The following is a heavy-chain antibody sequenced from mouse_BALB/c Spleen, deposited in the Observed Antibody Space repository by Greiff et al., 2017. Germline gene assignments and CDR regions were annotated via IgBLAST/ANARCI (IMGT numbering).Heavy chain of an antibody. Sequence: EVKVVESGGDLVKPGGSLKLSCAASGFTFSSYCMSWVRQTPDKRLEWVATISSGGSYTYYPDTVKGRFTISRDNATNTLYLQMSSLKSEDTAMYYCAERYYYDSSYWYFDVWGAGTTVTVSS. D-gene: IGHD1-1*01. J-gene: IGHJ1*01. CDR2: ISSGGSYT. CDR1: GFTFSSYC. V-gene: IGHV5-6*02. CDR3: AERYYYDSSYWYFDV.